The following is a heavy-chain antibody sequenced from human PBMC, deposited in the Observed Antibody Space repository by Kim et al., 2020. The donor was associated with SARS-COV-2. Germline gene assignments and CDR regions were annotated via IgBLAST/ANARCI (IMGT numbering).Heavy chain of an antibody. J-gene: IGHJ4*02. CDR2: ISGSGGST. CDR3: AKETRRRDGYNVPIDY. V-gene: IGHV3-23*01. CDR1: GFTFSSYA. D-gene: IGHD5-12*01. Sequence: GGSLRLSCAASGFTFSSYAMSWVRQAPGKGLEWVSAISGSGGSTYYADSVKGRFTISRDNSKNTLYLQMNSLRAEDTAVYYCAKETRRRDGYNVPIDYWGQGTLVTVSS.